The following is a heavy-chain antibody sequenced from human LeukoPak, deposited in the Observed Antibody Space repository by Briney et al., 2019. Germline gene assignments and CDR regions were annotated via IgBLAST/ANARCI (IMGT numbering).Heavy chain of an antibody. CDR1: GGSFSGYY. D-gene: IGHD3-3*01. V-gene: IGHV4-34*01. Sequence: SETLSLTCAVYGGSFSGYYWSWIRQPPGKGLEWIGEINHSGSTNYNPSLKSRVTISVDTSKSQFSLKLSSVTAADTAVYYCARGYDFWSGCFDYWGQGTLVTVSS. CDR2: INHSGST. CDR3: ARGYDFWSGCFDY. J-gene: IGHJ4*02.